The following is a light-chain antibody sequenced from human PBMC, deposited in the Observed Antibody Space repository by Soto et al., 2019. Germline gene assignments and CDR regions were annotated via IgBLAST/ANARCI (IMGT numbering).Light chain of an antibody. CDR3: QQYNNWPP. V-gene: IGKV3-15*01. J-gene: IGKJ1*01. Sequence: EIVMTQSPATLSVAPGERATLSFRASQSVSSNLAWYQQKPGQAPRLLIYGASTRATGIPARFSGSGPGTELTLTISSLQSEDFAVYYCQQYNNWPPFGQGTKVDI. CDR1: QSVSSN. CDR2: GAS.